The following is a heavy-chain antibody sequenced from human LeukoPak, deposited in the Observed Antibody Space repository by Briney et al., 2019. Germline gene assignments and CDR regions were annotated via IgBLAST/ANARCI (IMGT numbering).Heavy chain of an antibody. D-gene: IGHD6-13*01. CDR2: INTDGSSA. CDR1: GFTFSSYW. CDR3: ARDRAASDLDY. J-gene: IGHJ4*02. Sequence: GGSLRLSCAASGFTFSSYWMYWVRQAPGKGLMRVSRINTDGSSAAYADSVKGRFTISRDNAKNTLYLQMSGLRAEDTAVYYCARDRAASDLDYWGQGTLVTVSS. V-gene: IGHV3-74*01.